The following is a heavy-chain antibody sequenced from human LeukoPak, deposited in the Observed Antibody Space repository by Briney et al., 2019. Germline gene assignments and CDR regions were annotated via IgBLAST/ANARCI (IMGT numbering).Heavy chain of an antibody. V-gene: IGHV3-7*03. J-gene: IGHJ4*02. CDR3: AKGHGLGDYYLDY. CDR1: GFTFSSYA. Sequence: PGGSLRLSCAASGFTFSSYAMSWVRQAPGKGLEWVANIMQDGSDKSYVDSVKGRFTISRDSSKNILYLQMNSLRAEDTAVYYCAKGHGLGDYYLDYWGQGTLVTVSS. CDR2: IMQDGSDK. D-gene: IGHD2-21*02.